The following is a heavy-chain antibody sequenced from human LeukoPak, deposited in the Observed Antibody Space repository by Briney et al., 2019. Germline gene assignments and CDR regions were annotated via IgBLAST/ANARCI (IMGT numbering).Heavy chain of an antibody. J-gene: IGHJ3*02. CDR1: GGSISSYY. Sequence: SETLSLTCTVSGGSISSYYWSWIRQPPGKGLEWIGYIYYSGSTNYNPSLKSRVTISVDTSKNQFSLKLSSVTAADTAVYYCARDYRRTQGAFDIWGQGTMVTVSS. CDR3: ARDYRRTQGAFDI. D-gene: IGHD3-16*02. V-gene: IGHV4-59*01. CDR2: IYYSGST.